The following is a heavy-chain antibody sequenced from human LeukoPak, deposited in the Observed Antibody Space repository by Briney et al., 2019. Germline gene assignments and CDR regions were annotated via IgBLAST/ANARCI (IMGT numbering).Heavy chain of an antibody. Sequence: PSETLSLTCTVSGGSISSYYWSWIRQPPGNGLEWIGYIYYSGSTNYNPSLKSRVTISVDTSKNQFSLKLSSVTAADTAVYYCARVISVAFGSGTYYNVFDYWGQGTLVAVSS. CDR1: GGSISSYY. CDR2: IYYSGST. V-gene: IGHV4-59*01. J-gene: IGHJ4*02. D-gene: IGHD3-10*01. CDR3: ARVISVAFGSGTYYNVFDY.